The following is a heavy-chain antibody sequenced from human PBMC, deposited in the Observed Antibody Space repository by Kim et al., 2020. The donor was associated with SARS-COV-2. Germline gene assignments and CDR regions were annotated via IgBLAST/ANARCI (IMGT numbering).Heavy chain of an antibody. Sequence: SVKVSCKASGFTFTSSAMQWVRQARGQRLEWIGWIVVGSGNTNYAQKFQERVTITRDMSTSTAYMELSSLRSEDTAVYYCAAVGSSAAGLNYWGQGTLVTVSS. J-gene: IGHJ4*02. CDR1: GFTFTSSA. V-gene: IGHV1-58*02. D-gene: IGHD6-13*01. CDR2: IVVGSGNT. CDR3: AAVGSSAAGLNY.